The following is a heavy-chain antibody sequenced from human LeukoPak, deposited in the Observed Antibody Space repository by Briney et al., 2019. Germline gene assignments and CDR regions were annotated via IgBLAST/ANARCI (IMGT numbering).Heavy chain of an antibody. Sequence: SETLCLTCTVSGGSMNSYYWNWIRQPPGKGLELIGYIYYSGSPTYNPSLKSRVTISVDTSKNQFSLQLSSVTAADTAVYYCAGDVMSTALDAFDVWGQGTMVTVSS. J-gene: IGHJ3*01. V-gene: IGHV4-59*01. D-gene: IGHD1-1*01. CDR2: IYYSGSP. CDR1: GGSMNSYY. CDR3: AGDVMSTALDAFDV.